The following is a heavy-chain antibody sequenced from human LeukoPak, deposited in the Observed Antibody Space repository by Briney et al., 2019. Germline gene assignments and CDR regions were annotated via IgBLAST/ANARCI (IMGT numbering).Heavy chain of an antibody. V-gene: IGHV4-4*09. CDR3: ARQTPYHGNHYFDY. D-gene: IGHD1-14*01. Sequence: SETLSLTCTVSGGSISSQCWSWIRQSPGKGLEWIGYIDPTGLTSYNPSLNSRVTISEDTSKNQFSLKVRSVTTADTAVYFCARQTPYHGNHYFDYWGQGTLVTVSS. CDR1: GGSISSQC. CDR2: IDPTGLT. J-gene: IGHJ4*02.